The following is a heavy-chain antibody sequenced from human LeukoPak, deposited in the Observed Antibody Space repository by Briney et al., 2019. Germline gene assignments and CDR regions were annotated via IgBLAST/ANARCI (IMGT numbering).Heavy chain of an antibody. CDR2: IISIFGIA. J-gene: IGHJ4*02. CDR3: ARFDDFWSGYYMDY. D-gene: IGHD3-3*01. CDR1: GGTFSSYA. V-gene: IGHV1-69*04. Sequence: SVKVSCKASGGTFSSYAISWVRQAPGPGLEWMGRIISIFGIANYAQKFQGRVTITADKSTSTAYMEQSSRRSEDTAVYYCARFDDFWSGYYMDYWGQGTLVTVSS.